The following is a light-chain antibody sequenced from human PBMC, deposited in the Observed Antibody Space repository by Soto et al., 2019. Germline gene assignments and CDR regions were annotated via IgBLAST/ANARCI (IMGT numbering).Light chain of an antibody. CDR2: DVS. Sequence: QSVLTQPRSVSGSPGQSVTMSCTGTSSDFGGYNYVSWYQQHPGKAPKLIIYDVSKRPSGVPDRFSGSKSGNTASLTISGLQAEDEADYYCCSYAGSYTYVFGTGTKVTVL. CDR1: SSDFGGYNY. V-gene: IGLV2-11*01. J-gene: IGLJ1*01. CDR3: CSYAGSYTYV.